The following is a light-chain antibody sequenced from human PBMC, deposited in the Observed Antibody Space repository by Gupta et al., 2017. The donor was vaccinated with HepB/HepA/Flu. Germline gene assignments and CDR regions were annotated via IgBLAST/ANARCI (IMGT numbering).Light chain of an antibody. V-gene: IGKV3-20*01. Sequence: EIVLTQSPDTLSLSPGERATLSCRASQSVGSYYLAWYQQKPGQAPRLLIYGASSRATGIPDRFSGRGSGTDFTLTISKLEPDDFAVYYCQQCGTSPWTFGQGTKVEIK. CDR2: GAS. CDR1: QSVGSYY. CDR3: QQCGTSPWT. J-gene: IGKJ1*01.